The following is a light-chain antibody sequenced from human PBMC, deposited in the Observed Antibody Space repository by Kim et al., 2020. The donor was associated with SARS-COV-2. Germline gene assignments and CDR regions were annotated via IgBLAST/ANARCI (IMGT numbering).Light chain of an antibody. Sequence: GLPGERATLPCRASQRVSTYLACDKQKPGEKPLLFTYEVSTRATDIPARGIGSGSGTEFTLTSGALQCEEFAVYYSEQSNSWPRTLGHGTQVEIK. J-gene: IGKJ1*01. CDR3: EQSNSWPRT. V-gene: IGKV3-15*01. CDR1: QRVSTY. CDR2: EVS.